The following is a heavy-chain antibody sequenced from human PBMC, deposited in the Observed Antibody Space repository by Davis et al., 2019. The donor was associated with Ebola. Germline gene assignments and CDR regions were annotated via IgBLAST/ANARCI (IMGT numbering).Heavy chain of an antibody. V-gene: IGHV3-7*01. CDR3: AKWMNVAFDI. J-gene: IGHJ3*02. CDR1: GFTFSSYS. Sequence: GESLKISCAASGFTFSSYSMNWVRQAPGKGLEWVANIKQDGSEKYYVDSVKGRFTISRDNAKNSLYLQMNSLRAEDTAVYYCAKWMNVAFDIWGQGTLVTVSS. D-gene: IGHD2-2*03. CDR2: IKQDGSEK.